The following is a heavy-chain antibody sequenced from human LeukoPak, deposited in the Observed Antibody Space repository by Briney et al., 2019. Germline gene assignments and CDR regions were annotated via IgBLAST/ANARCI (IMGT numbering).Heavy chain of an antibody. CDR3: ARARTLGYCRSTRCRSIDY. CDR2: ISGSGGST. Sequence: PGGSLRLSCAASGPTFSNYAMSWVRQAPGMGLEWVPAISGSGGSTYYADSVKGRFTSSRDNSKNTLYLQMNSLRAEDTAVYYCARARTLGYCRSTRCRSIDYWGQGTLVTVSS. V-gene: IGHV3-23*01. D-gene: IGHD2-2*01. CDR1: GPTFSNYA. J-gene: IGHJ4*02.